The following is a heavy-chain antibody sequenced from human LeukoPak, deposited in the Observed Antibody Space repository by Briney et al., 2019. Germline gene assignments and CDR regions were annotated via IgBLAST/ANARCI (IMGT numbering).Heavy chain of an antibody. CDR1: GGSFSGYY. CDR3: AARYCGGDCSEYYFDY. Sequence: SETLSLTCAVSGGSFSGYYWTWIRQPPGKGLEWIGEINHSGSTNYNPSLKSRVTISVDTSKNQFSLKLSSVTAADTAVYYCAARYCGGDCSEYYFDYWGQGTLVTVSS. J-gene: IGHJ4*02. CDR2: INHSGST. D-gene: IGHD2-21*02. V-gene: IGHV4-34*01.